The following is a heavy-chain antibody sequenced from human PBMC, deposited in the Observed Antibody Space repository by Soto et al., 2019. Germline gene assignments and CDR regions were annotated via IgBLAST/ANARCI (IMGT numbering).Heavy chain of an antibody. Sequence: SVKVSCKASGDTLSTYTISWVRQAPEQGLEWMGWIIPVLDMPIYAQKFQGRVTISAEKSTSTVYMELSSLRSDDTAVYYCARGIAAGTDYWGQGTLVTVSS. CDR1: GDTLSTYT. J-gene: IGHJ4*02. V-gene: IGHV1-69*10. CDR2: IIPVLDMP. D-gene: IGHD6-13*01. CDR3: ARGIAAGTDY.